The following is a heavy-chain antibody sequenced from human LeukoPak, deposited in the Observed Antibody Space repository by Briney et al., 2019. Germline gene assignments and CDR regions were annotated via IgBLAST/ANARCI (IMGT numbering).Heavy chain of an antibody. Sequence: SETLSLTCAVYGGSFSGYYWSWIRQPPGKGLEWIGEINHSGSTNYNPSLKSRVTISVDTSKNQFSLKLSSVTAADTAVYYCARARAYGDFYFDYWGQGTLVTVSS. J-gene: IGHJ4*02. CDR1: GGSFSGYY. D-gene: IGHD4-17*01. CDR3: ARARAYGDFYFDY. V-gene: IGHV4-34*01. CDR2: INHSGST.